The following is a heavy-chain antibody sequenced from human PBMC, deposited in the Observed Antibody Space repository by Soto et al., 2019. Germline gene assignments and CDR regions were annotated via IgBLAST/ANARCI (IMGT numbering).Heavy chain of an antibody. D-gene: IGHD6-6*01. CDR2: IYYSGST. J-gene: IGHJ5*02. Sequence: PSETLSLTCTVSGGSISSSSYYWGWIRQPPGRGLEWIGSIYYSGSTYYNPSLKSRVTISVDTSKNQFSLKLSSVTAADTAVYYCARQAYSSSPGWFDPWGQGTLVTVS. CDR3: ARQAYSSSPGWFDP. CDR1: GGSISSSSYY. V-gene: IGHV4-39*01.